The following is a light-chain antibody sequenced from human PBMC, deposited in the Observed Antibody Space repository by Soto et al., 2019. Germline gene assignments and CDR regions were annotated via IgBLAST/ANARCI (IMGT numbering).Light chain of an antibody. CDR1: QSVSGK. J-gene: IGKJ1*01. V-gene: IGKV3-15*01. CDR3: QQSNNWPWT. CDR2: DAS. Sequence: EVLMPQSPATLSVSPGERATLSCRASQSVSGKLAWYQQKPGQAPRLLIYDASTRATGIPARFSGSGSGTEFTLTISSLQSEDFAVYYCQQSNNWPWTFGQGTKVDIK.